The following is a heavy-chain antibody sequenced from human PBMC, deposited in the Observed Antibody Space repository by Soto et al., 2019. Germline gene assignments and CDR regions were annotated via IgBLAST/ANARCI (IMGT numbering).Heavy chain of an antibody. V-gene: IGHV3-48*02. D-gene: IGHD2-15*01. Sequence: EVQLVESGGGLVQPRGSLRLSCVASGFTLSGYAMNWVRQAPGKGLEWVSYISSSSSNIQYAGSVKGRFTISRDNAKNSLHLQINSLRDEDTAVYYCARDCSLGSRYCRWFDPWGQGTLVTVSS. CDR2: ISSSSSNI. CDR3: ARDCSLGSRYCRWFDP. J-gene: IGHJ5*02. CDR1: GFTLSGYA.